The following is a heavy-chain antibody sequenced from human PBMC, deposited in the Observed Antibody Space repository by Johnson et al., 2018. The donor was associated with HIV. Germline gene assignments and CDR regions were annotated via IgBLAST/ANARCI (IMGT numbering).Heavy chain of an antibody. CDR3: ARCFFDAFDS. V-gene: IGHV3-53*01. CDR2: IYSGGST. D-gene: IGHD3-16*01. CDR1: GFTVSTNY. Sequence: MQLVESGGGLIQPGGSLRLSCAASGFTVSTNYMTWVRQAPGKGLEWVSLIYSGGSTYYADSVKGRFTISRDNSKNTLYLQMNTLGAEDTAVYYCARCFFDAFDSWGQGTMVTVSS. J-gene: IGHJ3*02.